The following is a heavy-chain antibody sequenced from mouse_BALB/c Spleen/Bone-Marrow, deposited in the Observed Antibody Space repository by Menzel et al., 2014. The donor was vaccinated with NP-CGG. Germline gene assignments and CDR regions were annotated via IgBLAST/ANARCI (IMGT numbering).Heavy chain of an antibody. Sequence: QVQLQQSGPELVRPGVSVKISCKGFGYTFTGYAIHWVKQSHAKILEWIGVISSYSGNTNYNQKFKGRATMTVDKSSSTAYMELARLTSEDSAIYYCASTAGTQYDYFAYWGQGTTLTVSS. CDR2: ISSYSGNT. J-gene: IGHJ2*01. CDR3: ASTAGTQYDYFAY. CDR1: GYTFTGYA. D-gene: IGHD1-2*01. V-gene: IGHV1-67*01.